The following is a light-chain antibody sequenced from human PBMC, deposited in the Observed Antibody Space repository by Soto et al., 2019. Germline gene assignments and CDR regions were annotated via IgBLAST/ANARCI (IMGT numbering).Light chain of an antibody. CDR2: DAS. J-gene: IGKJ4*01. CDR1: QSVSSSY. V-gene: IGKV3D-20*02. Sequence: EIVLTQSPGTLSLSPGERATLSCRASQSVSSSYSAWYQKKPGQAPRLXIYDASKRAIGTPARISGSGSGTDFTLTISSLETEDFAVYYCQQCTNWPPLTFGGGTKVDI. CDR3: QQCTNWPPLT.